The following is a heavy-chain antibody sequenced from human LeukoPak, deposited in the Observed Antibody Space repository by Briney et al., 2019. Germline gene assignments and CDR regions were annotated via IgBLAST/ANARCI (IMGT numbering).Heavy chain of an antibody. D-gene: IGHD2-2*01. V-gene: IGHV5-51*01. Sequence: GESLKISCKGSGYSFTTYWIGWVRQMPGKGLEWMGVVYPSDSNARYNPSFQGQVTISVDKSISTAYLQWSSLRASDTAMYYCAKTTSPYDAFNVWGQGTLVTVSS. J-gene: IGHJ3*01. CDR3: AKTTSPYDAFNV. CDR1: GYSFTTYW. CDR2: VYPSDSNA.